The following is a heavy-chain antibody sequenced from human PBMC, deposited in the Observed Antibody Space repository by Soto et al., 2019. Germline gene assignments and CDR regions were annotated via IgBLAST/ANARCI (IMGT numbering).Heavy chain of an antibody. Sequence: ASVKVSCKTSGYTFTGYYLHWMRQAPGKGLEWMGWINPDTGGTDLTQKFQGWVTMTRDTSISTAYMELSNVKPDDTAVYYCARAVGMFCSSWPTTEFYSWGQEYLLTVSA. CDR3: ARAVGMFCSSWPTTEFYS. CDR1: GYTFTGYY. J-gene: IGHJ4*02. D-gene: IGHD2-2*01. V-gene: IGHV1-2*04. CDR2: INPDTGGT.